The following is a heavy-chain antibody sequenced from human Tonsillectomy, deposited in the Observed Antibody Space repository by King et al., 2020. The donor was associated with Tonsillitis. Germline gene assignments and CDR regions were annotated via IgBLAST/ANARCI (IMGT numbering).Heavy chain of an antibody. CDR2: IFSNGEK. V-gene: IGHV2-26*01. CDR1: GFSLSNGRMV. CDR3: ARRYNWFDP. Sequence: TLKESGPVLVKPTETLTLTCTVSGFSLSNGRMVVSWIRQPPGKALEWLAHIFSNGEKSYNTSLKSRLTISKDTSKNQVVLTMTDMDPVDTATYYCARRYNWFDPWGQGTLVTVSS. J-gene: IGHJ5*02.